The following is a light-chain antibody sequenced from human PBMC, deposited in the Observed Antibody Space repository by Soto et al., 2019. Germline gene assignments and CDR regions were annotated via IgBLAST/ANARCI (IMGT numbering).Light chain of an antibody. CDR2: DVS. Sequence: QSALTQPASVSGSPGQSITISCTGTSSDVGGYHYVSWYQQHPGKAPKLMIYDVSNRPSGGSNHFPGSNSGNTASLTISGLQAEDEADYCCSSYTSSSTSRVFGTGTKLTVL. J-gene: IGLJ1*01. CDR3: SSYTSSSTSRV. V-gene: IGLV2-14*01. CDR1: SSDVGGYHY.